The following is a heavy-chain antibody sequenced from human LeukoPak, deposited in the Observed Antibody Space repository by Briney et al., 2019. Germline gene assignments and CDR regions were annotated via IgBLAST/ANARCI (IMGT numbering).Heavy chain of an antibody. Sequence: SETLSLTCTVSGGSISSYDYYWGWIRQPPGKGLEWIGSVYYSGSTRDNPSLKSRVTTSVDTSKNQFTLKLRSVTAADTAVYYCAKHTPNGGNEGLGYWGQGPLVTVSS. CDR3: AKHTPNGGNEGLGY. J-gene: IGHJ4*02. D-gene: IGHD3-16*01. V-gene: IGHV4-39*01. CDR1: GGSISSYDYY. CDR2: VYYSGST.